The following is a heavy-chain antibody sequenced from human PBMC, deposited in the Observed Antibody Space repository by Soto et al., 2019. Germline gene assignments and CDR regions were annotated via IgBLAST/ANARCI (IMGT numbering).Heavy chain of an antibody. CDR1: GFTFSGSA. J-gene: IGHJ6*03. CDR2: IRSKANSYAT. CDR3: ARSLRQYYYYYYMDV. V-gene: IGHV3-73*01. D-gene: IGHD3-16*02. Sequence: PGGSLRLSCSACGFTFSGSAMHWVRQASGKGLEWVGRIRSKANSYATAYAASVKGRFTISRDDSKNTAYLQMNSLKTEDTAVYYCARSLRQYYYYYYMDVWGKGTTVTVSS.